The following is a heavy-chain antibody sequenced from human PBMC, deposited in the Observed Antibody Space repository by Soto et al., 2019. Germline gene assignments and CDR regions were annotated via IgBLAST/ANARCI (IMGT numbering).Heavy chain of an antibody. CDR3: AAGGGLPRYY. J-gene: IGHJ4*02. CDR2: IYHSGST. CDR1: GGSISSGGYS. Sequence: QLQLQESGSGLVKPSQTLSLTCAVSGGSISSGGYSWSWIRQPPGKGLEWIGYIYHSGSTYYNPSRKRRVTISVDQSKNQFSRKLSSVTAADTAVYYCAAGGGLPRYYWGQGTLVTVSS. V-gene: IGHV4-30-2*01. D-gene: IGHD5-12*01.